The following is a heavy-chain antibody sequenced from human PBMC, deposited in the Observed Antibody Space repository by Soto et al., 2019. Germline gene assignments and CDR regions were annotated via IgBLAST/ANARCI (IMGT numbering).Heavy chain of an antibody. CDR2: INWRTGIF. Sequence: PGGSLRLSCAASGFRFDDYGMHWVRQAPGKGLEWVSGINWRTGIFGYADSVKGRFTISRDNAKNSLYLQMNSLRPEDTAFYYCVKDEGTIAFRYFDSWGQGTLATVPQ. CDR1: GFRFDDYG. J-gene: IGHJ4*02. V-gene: IGHV3-9*01. CDR3: VKDEGTIAFRYFDS. D-gene: IGHD1-7*01.